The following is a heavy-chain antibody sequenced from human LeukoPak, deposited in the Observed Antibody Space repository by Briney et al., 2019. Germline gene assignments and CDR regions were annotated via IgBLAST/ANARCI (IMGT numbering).Heavy chain of an antibody. CDR2: IKQDGSEK. CDR1: GFTFSSYW. Sequence: PGGSLRLSCAASGFTFSSYWMSWVRQAPGKGLEWVANIKQDGSEKYYVDSVKGRFTISRDNAKNSLYLQMNSLRAEDTAVYYCAREVDSSGYSYSLYYYMDVWGNGTTVTVSS. CDR3: AREVDSSGYSYSLYYYMDV. V-gene: IGHV3-7*01. J-gene: IGHJ6*03. D-gene: IGHD3-22*01.